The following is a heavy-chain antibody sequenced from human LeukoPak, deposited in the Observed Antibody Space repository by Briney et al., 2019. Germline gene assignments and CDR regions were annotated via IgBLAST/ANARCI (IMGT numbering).Heavy chain of an antibody. CDR2: ISGSGGST. J-gene: IGHJ4*02. V-gene: IGHV3-23*01. D-gene: IGHD2-15*01. CDR1: GFTFGTYA. CDR3: AKQLGYCSDGSCYFPY. Sequence: GGSLRLSCAASGFTFGTYAMTWVRQAPGKGLEWVSVISGSGGSTYYADSVKGRFIISRDNSKNTLYLQMNSLRAEDTAVYYCAKQLGYCSDGSCYFPYWGQGTLVTVSS.